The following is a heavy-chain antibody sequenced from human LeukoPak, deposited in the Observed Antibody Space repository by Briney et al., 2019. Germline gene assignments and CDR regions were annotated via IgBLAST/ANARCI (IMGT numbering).Heavy chain of an antibody. CDR3: ARVGGTNYYYYGMDV. CDR2: IYDSGST. V-gene: IGHV4-61*01. CDR1: GGSISSSYYY. D-gene: IGHD1-1*01. Sequence: SATLSLTCTVSGGSISSSYYYWSWIRQPPGKGLEWIGYIYDSGSTNYNPSLKSRVTISVDTSKNQFSLKLSSVTAADTAVYYCARVGGTNYYYYGMDVWGQGTTVTVSS. J-gene: IGHJ6*02.